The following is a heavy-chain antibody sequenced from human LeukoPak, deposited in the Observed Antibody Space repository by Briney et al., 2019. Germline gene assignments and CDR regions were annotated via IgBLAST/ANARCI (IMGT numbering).Heavy chain of an antibody. D-gene: IGHD2-15*01. CDR1: GDSVSSNSAA. Sequence: SQTLSLTCAISGDSVSSNSAAWNWIRQSPSRGLEWLGRTYYRSKSYNDYAVSVKSRITINPDTSKNQFSLQLNSVTPEDTAVYYCARDHCSGGSCYWRFDYWGQGTLVTVSS. V-gene: IGHV6-1*01. CDR2: TYYRSKSYN. J-gene: IGHJ4*02. CDR3: ARDHCSGGSCYWRFDY.